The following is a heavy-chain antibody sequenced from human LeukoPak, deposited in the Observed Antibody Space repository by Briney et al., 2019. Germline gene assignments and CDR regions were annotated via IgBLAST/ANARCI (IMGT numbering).Heavy chain of an antibody. J-gene: IGHJ4*02. CDR3: AKDMRFDWTPYYFDY. CDR1: GFTVSSNY. V-gene: IGHV3-23*01. Sequence: GGSLRLSCAASGFTVSSNYMSWVRQAPGKGLEWVSAISGSGGSTYYADSVKGRFTISRDNSKNTLNLQMNSLRAEDTAVYYCAKDMRFDWTPYYFDYWGQGTLVTVSS. D-gene: IGHD3-9*01. CDR2: ISGSGGST.